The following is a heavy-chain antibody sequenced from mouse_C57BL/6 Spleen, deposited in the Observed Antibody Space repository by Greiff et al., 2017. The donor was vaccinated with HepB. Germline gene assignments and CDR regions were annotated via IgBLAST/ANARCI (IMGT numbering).Heavy chain of an antibody. Sequence: EVKLMESGEGLVKPGGSLKLSCAASGFTFSSYAMSWVRQTPEKRLEWVAYISSGGDYIYYADTVKGRFTISRDNARNTLYLQMSSLKSEDTAMYYCTRDLNWFDYWGQGTTLTVSS. D-gene: IGHD4-1*01. V-gene: IGHV5-9-1*02. J-gene: IGHJ2*01. CDR2: ISSGGDYI. CDR1: GFTFSSYA. CDR3: TRDLNWFDY.